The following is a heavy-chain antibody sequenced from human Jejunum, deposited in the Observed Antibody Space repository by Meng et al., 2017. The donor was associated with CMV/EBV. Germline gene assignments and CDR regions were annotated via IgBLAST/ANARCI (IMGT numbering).Heavy chain of an antibody. J-gene: IGHJ4*02. CDR1: GDSINYHF. V-gene: IGHV4-4*07. CDR2: ISSSGNT. Sequence: VPLPESGPGLGSHSDTRAPTCSVSGDSINYHFWSWIRQPAGKKLEWIGRISSSGNTNYTPSFKSRVIMSLDTSNNQFFLKLTSVTAADTALYYCARGESRGYYYFDYWGQGILVTVSS. D-gene: IGHD3-22*01. CDR3: ARGESRGYYYFDY.